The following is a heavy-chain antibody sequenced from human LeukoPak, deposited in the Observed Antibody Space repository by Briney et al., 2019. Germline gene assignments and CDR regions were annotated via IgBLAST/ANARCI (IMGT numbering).Heavy chain of an antibody. V-gene: IGHV3-64D*06. CDR2: ISSNGDNT. J-gene: IGHJ4*02. CDR1: GFTFSTYV. Sequence: PGGSLRLSCSVYGFTFSTYVMHWVRQAPGKGLEYVSAISSNGDNTYYADSVKGRFTISRDNSKNTLYLQMSSLRADGTAVYYCVRGTGYWGQGTLVTVSS. CDR3: VRGTGY.